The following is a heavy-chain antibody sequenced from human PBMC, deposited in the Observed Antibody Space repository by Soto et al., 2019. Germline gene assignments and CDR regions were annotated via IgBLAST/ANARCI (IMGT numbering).Heavy chain of an antibody. CDR1: GGTFSSYA. CDR3: ARNTMVRGVIITGAFDI. Sequence: ASVKVSCKASGGTFSSYAISWVRQAPGQGLEWMGGIIPIFGTANYAQKFQGRVTITADKSTSTAYMELSSLRSEDTAVYYCARNTMVRGVIITGAFDIWGKRTMVTVSS. CDR2: IIPIFGTA. D-gene: IGHD3-10*01. J-gene: IGHJ3*02. V-gene: IGHV1-69*06.